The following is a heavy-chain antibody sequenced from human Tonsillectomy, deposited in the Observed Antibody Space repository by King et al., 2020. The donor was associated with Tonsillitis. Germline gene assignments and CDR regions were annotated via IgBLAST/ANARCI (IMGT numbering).Heavy chain of an antibody. D-gene: IGHD3-22*01. CDR2: IYYSGST. CDR1: GGSISSYY. CDR3: AGAGDYYDSSGYYGSYYFDY. Sequence: VQLQESGPGLVKPSETLSLTCTVSGGSISSYYWSWIRQPPGKGLEWIGYIYYSGSTNYNPSLKSRVTISVDTSKNQFSLKLSAVSAAGTAVYYCAGAGDYYDSSGYYGSYYFDYWGQGTLVTVSS. J-gene: IGHJ4*02. V-gene: IGHV4-59*01.